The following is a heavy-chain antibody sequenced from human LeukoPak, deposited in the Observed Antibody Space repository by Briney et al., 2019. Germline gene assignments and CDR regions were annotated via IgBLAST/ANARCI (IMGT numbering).Heavy chain of an antibody. D-gene: IGHD2-2*01. CDR3: AVGIPASYYYYYGMDV. V-gene: IGHV4-31*03. J-gene: IGHJ6*02. CDR1: GGSISSGSYY. Sequence: PSETLSLTCTVSGGSISSGSYYWNWIRQHPGKGLEWIGYIYYSGSTYYNPSLKSRVTISVDTSRTQFSLKLSSVTAADTAVYYCAVGIPASYYYYYGMDVWGQGTTVTVSS. CDR2: IYYSGST.